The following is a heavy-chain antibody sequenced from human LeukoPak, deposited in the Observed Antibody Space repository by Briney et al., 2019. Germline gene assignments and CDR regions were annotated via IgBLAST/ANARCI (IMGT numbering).Heavy chain of an antibody. CDR1: GFTFSNYA. J-gene: IGHJ6*03. CDR3: AVLDFWSNFSVRDQYMDV. D-gene: IGHD3-3*01. Sequence: GGSLRLSCAASGFTFSNYAMHWVRQAPGKGLEWVAIIWYDGSNKYYADSVKGRLTISRDNSKNMLYLQMNSLRAEDTAVYYCAVLDFWSNFSVRDQYMDVWGKGTTVTVSS. CDR2: IWYDGSNK. V-gene: IGHV3-33*01.